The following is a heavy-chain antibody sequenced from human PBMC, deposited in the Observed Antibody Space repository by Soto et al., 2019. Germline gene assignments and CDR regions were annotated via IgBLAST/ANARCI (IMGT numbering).Heavy chain of an antibody. CDR1: GFTFSSYW. Sequence: PGGSLRLSCATSGFTFSSYWMSWVRQAPGKGLEWVANIKQDGSEKCYVDSVKGRFTISRDNAKNSLYLQMNSLRAEDTAVYYCARVSRPPAFDIWGQGTMVTVSS. J-gene: IGHJ3*02. V-gene: IGHV3-7*01. CDR3: ARVSRPPAFDI. CDR2: IKQDGSEK.